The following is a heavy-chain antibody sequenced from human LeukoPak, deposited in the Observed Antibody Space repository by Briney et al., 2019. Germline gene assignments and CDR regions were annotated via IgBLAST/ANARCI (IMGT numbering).Heavy chain of an antibody. CDR3: AKGHSPFDY. CDR1: GFTVSDNY. J-gene: IGHJ4*02. D-gene: IGHD2-21*01. Sequence: GGSLRLSCVGSGFTVSDNYMNWVRQTSVKGLEWVSALSGSGGSTYYADSVKGRFTISRDNSKNTLYLQMNSLRAEDTAVYYCAKGHSPFDYWGQGTLVTVSS. CDR2: LSGSGGST. V-gene: IGHV3-23*01.